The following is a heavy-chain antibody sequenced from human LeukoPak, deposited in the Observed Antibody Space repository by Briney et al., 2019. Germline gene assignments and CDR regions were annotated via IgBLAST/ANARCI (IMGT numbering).Heavy chain of an antibody. V-gene: IGHV4-4*07. CDR1: GGSISSYY. D-gene: IGHD1-1*01. CDR3: ARDRGTWNDDGFDY. CDR2: IYISGST. Sequence: SGTLCLTRTVSGGSISSYYWSWIWQPAGEGLEWIGRIYISGSTNYNPYLKSRVTMSVDTSKNQSSLKLSSVTAADTAVYYCARDRGTWNDDGFDYWGQGTLVTVSS. J-gene: IGHJ4*02.